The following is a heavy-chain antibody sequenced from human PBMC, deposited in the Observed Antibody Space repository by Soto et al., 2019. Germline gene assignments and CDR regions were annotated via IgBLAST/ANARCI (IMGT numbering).Heavy chain of an antibody. Sequence: GGSLRLSCAASGFTFTRYSMNWVRQAPGKGLGWVSSISSTTNYIYYADSMKGRFTVSRDNAKNSVYLDMNSLSAEDTAVYYCARESEDLTSNFDYWGQGTLVTVSS. CDR1: GFTFTRYS. CDR3: ARESEDLTSNFDY. V-gene: IGHV3-21*01. J-gene: IGHJ4*02. CDR2: ISSTTNYI.